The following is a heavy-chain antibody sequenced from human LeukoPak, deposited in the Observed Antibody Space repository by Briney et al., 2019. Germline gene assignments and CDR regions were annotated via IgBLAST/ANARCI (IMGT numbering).Heavy chain of an antibody. CDR3: ARDSRRDGYNLFDY. D-gene: IGHD5-24*01. CDR1: GYTFTSYA. CDR2: INAGNGNT. Sequence: ASVKVSCKASGYTFTSYAMHWVRQAPGQRLEWMGWINAGNGNTKYSQEFQGRVTITRDTSASTAYMELSSLRSEDMAVYYCARDSRRDGYNLFDYWGQGTLVTVSS. J-gene: IGHJ4*02. V-gene: IGHV1-3*03.